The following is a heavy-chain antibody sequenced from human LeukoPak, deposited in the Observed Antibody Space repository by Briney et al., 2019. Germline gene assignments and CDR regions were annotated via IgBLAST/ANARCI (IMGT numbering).Heavy chain of an antibody. V-gene: IGHV3-43*02. CDR2: ISGDGGST. CDR3: ARESDSSGWYDY. Sequence: GGSLRLSCAAPGLNFDDYAIHWVRQAPGKGLEWVSLISGDGGSTFYADSVRGRFTISRDNSKNSLYLQMSSLRSEDTAFYFRARESDSSGWYDYWGQGTLVTVSS. J-gene: IGHJ4*02. CDR1: GLNFDDYA. D-gene: IGHD6-19*01.